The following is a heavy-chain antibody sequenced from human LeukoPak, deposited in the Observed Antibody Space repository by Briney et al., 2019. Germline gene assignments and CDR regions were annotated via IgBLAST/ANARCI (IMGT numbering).Heavy chain of an antibody. Sequence: GGSLRLSCAASGFTFHDSGMTWVRQAPGTGLEWVSGINWNGDSTGYVDSVKGRFTISRDNAKNSLYLQMHDLRAEDTALYYCARSRSPSTVTTASDYWGQGTRVTVSS. CDR1: GFTFHDSG. V-gene: IGHV3-20*04. CDR3: ARSRSPSTVTTASDY. CDR2: INWNGDST. J-gene: IGHJ4*02. D-gene: IGHD4-11*01.